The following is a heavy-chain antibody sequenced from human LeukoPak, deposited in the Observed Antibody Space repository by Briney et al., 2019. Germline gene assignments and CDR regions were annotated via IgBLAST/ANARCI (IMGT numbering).Heavy chain of an antibody. D-gene: IGHD2-8*02. Sequence: SETLSLTCTVSGDSISSYYWSWIRQPPGKGLEWIGYIYTSGTTNYNPSLKSRVTISVDTPKNQLSLKLSSVTAADTAVYYCARGSDYWYRFDPWGQGTLVTVSS. J-gene: IGHJ5*02. CDR2: IYTSGTT. V-gene: IGHV4-4*09. CDR3: ARGSDYWYRFDP. CDR1: GDSISSYY.